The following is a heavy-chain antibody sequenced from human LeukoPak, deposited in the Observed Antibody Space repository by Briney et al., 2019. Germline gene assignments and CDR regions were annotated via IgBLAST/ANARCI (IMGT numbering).Heavy chain of an antibody. CDR2: IRYDGNNK. J-gene: IGHJ4*02. CDR1: GFTFSSYA. Sequence: GGSLRLSCAASGFTFSSYAMHWVRQAPGKGLNWVAFIRYDGNNKYYADSVKGRLTISRDNSKNMLYLEMNSLSTEDTAVYYCAKVRYCSGVNCYPDDNWGQGTLVTVSS. V-gene: IGHV3-30*02. D-gene: IGHD2-15*01. CDR3: AKVRYCSGVNCYPDDN.